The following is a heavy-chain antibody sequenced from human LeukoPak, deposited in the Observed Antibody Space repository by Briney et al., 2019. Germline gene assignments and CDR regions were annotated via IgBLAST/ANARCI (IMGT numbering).Heavy chain of an antibody. CDR1: GFTFSSYS. Sequence: PGGSLRLSCAASGFTFSSYSMDWVRQAPGKGLEWVSYISSSSSTIYYADSVKGRFTISRDNAKNSLYLQMNSLRAEDTALYYCAKAKGAKYSSSSGPIDYWGQGTLVTVSS. V-gene: IGHV3-48*04. CDR3: AKAKGAKYSSSSGPIDY. CDR2: ISSSSSTI. D-gene: IGHD6-6*01. J-gene: IGHJ4*02.